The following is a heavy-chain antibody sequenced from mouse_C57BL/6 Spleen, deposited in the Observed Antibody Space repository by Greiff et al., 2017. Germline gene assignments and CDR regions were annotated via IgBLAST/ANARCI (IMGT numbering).Heavy chain of an antibody. J-gene: IGHJ4*01. CDR3: ARELDDYDDGYAMDY. V-gene: IGHV5-16*01. CDR1: GFTFSDYY. Sequence: EVMLVESEGGLVQPGRSMKLSCTASGFTFSDYYMAWVRQVPEKGLEWVANINYDGSSTYYLDSLKSRFIISRDNAKNILYLQMSSLKSEDTATYYCARELDDYDDGYAMDYWGQGTSVTVSS. D-gene: IGHD2-4*01. CDR2: INYDGSST.